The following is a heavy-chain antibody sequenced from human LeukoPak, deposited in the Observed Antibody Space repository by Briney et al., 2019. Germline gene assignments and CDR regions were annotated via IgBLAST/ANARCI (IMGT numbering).Heavy chain of an antibody. J-gene: IGHJ5*02. CDR2: INPSGGST. CDR1: GYTFTSYY. D-gene: IGHD3-3*01. CDR3: ATTGGNYDFWSGYFS. V-gene: IGHV1-46*01. Sequence: ASVKVSCKASGYTFTSYYMHWVRQAPGQGLEWMGIINPSGGSTSYAQKFQGRVTMTRDTSTSTVYMELSSLRSEDTAVYYCATTGGNYDFWSGYFSWGQGTLVTVSS.